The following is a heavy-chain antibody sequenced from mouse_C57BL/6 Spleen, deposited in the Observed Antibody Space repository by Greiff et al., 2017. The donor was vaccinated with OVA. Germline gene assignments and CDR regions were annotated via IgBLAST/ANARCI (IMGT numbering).Heavy chain of an antibody. CDR1: GYTFTSYW. CDR3: AIEGGSTMIRTSMDD. CDR2: IHPSASAT. V-gene: IGHV1-74*01. D-gene: IGHD2-4*01. Sequence: QVQLQQPGAELVKPGASVKVSCKASGYTFTSYWMHWVKQRPGQGLEWIGRIHPSASATNYNQKFKGKATLTVDKSSSTAYMPLSSLTSEDSAVYYCAIEGGSTMIRTSMDDWGKGTSVTVSS. J-gene: IGHJ4*01.